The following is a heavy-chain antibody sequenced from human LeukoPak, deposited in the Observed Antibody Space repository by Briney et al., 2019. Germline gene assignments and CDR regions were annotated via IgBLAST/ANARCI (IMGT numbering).Heavy chain of an antibody. CDR2: IKQDGSEK. V-gene: IGHV3-7*01. CDR1: GFTFSSYW. D-gene: IGHD3-10*01. CDR3: ARDSIPDYYGSGSYLSGFGY. J-gene: IGHJ4*02. Sequence: GGSLRLSCAASGFTFSSYWMSWVRQAPGKGLEWVANIKQDGSEKYYVDSVKGRFTISRDNAKNSLYLQMNSLRAEDTAVYYCARDSIPDYYGSGSYLSGFGYWGQGTLVTVSS.